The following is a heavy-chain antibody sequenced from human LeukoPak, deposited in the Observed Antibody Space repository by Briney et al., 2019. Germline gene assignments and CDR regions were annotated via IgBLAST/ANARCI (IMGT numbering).Heavy chain of an antibody. CDR3: ARKDYDLKGTNYYYMDV. D-gene: IGHD3-22*01. Sequence: PGGSLRLSCAASGFTFSSYWMSWVRQAPGKGLEWVANIKQDGSEKYYVDSVKGRFTISRDNAKNSLYLQMNSLRAEDTAVYYCARKDYDLKGTNYYYMDVWGKGTTVTISS. V-gene: IGHV3-7*01. CDR1: GFTFSSYW. J-gene: IGHJ6*03. CDR2: IKQDGSEK.